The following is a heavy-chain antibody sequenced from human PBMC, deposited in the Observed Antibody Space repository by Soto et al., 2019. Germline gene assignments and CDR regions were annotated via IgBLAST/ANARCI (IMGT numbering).Heavy chain of an antibody. Sequence: GGSLRLSCAASEFTFRSYWMHWVRQSPGKGLVWVSRISGDGSSTTYADSVRSRFTISRDNAKNTVYLQMDSLRAEDTAVYYCARSLPGTYGAFDLWGQGTMVTVSS. CDR2: ISGDGSST. CDR3: ARSLPGTYGAFDL. J-gene: IGHJ3*01. D-gene: IGHD1-7*01. CDR1: EFTFRSYW. V-gene: IGHV3-74*01.